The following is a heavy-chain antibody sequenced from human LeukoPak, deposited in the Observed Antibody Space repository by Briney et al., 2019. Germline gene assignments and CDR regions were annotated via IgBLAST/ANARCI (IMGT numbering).Heavy chain of an antibody. CDR3: ARMLQTMIVVVTIDY. D-gene: IGHD3-22*01. V-gene: IGHV1-18*04. Sequence: ASVKVSCKASGYTFTGYYMHWVRQAPGQGLEWMGWISAYNGNTNYAQKLQGRVTMTTDTSTSTAYMELRSLRSDDTAVCYCARMLQTMIVVVTIDYWGQGTLVTVSS. J-gene: IGHJ4*02. CDR2: ISAYNGNT. CDR1: GYTFTGYY.